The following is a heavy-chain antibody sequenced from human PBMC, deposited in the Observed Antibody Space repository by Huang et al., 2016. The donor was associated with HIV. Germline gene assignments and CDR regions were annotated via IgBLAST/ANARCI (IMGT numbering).Heavy chain of an antibody. Sequence: QAQLVESGGGLVKPGGSLRLSCAASGFTFSDYYMSWIRQAAGKGRGWLAYMSSSGEDGYYADSWKGRFTISRDNANQSLYIQLGSLRPEDTAMFYCAKGGGAYCGADCYELDSWGQGILVIVSS. CDR3: AKGGGAYCGADCYELDS. CDR1: GFTFSDYY. J-gene: IGHJ4*02. D-gene: IGHD2-21*02. V-gene: IGHV3-11*01. CDR2: MSSSGEDG.